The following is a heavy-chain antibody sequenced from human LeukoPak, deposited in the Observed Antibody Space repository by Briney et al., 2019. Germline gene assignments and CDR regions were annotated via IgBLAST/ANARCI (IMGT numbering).Heavy chain of an antibody. V-gene: IGHV1-18*01. D-gene: IGHD2-2*01. CDR2: ISAYNGNT. CDR1: GYTFTSYG. J-gene: IGHJ6*03. Sequence: ASVKVSCKASGYTFTSYGISWVRQAPGQGLEWMGWISAYNGNTNYAQKLQGRVTMTTDTSTSTAYMELRSLRSDDTAVYYCARRTVVPAAMFYYYYYKDVWGKGTTVTISS. CDR3: ARRTVVPAAMFYYYYYKDV.